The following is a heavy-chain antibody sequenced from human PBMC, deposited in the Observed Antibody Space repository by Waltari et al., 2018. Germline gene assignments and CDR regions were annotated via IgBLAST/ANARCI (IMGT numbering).Heavy chain of an antibody. CDR3: ARGSVFATADSPNMDV. J-gene: IGHJ6*03. Sequence: QVQLVESGGGVVQPGRSLRLSCAASGFTFSSYAMHWVRQAPGKGLEWVAVISYDGSNKYYADSVKGRFTISRDNSKNTLYLQMNSLRAEDTAVYYCARGSVFATADSPNMDVWGKGTTVTVSS. CDR1: GFTFSSYA. V-gene: IGHV3-30-3*01. D-gene: IGHD3-10*02. CDR2: ISYDGSNK.